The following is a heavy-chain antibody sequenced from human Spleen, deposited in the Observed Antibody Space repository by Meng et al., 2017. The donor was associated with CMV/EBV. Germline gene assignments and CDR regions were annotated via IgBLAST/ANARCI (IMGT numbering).Heavy chain of an antibody. CDR1: GYTFTGYY. V-gene: IGHV1-2*02. CDR3: ARGGEAPRYYFYPMDV. J-gene: IGHJ6*02. CDR2: IKPGSGGT. D-gene: IGHD2-21*01. Sequence: ASVKVSCKASGYTFTGYYVHWVRQAPGQGLEWMGWIKPGSGGTDDAQKFQGRITMTRDTSVSTAYTELSGLKFDDTAVYYCARGGEAPRYYFYPMDVWGQGTTVTVSS.